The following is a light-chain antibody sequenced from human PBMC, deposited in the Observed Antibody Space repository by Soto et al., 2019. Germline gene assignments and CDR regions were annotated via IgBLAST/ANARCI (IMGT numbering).Light chain of an antibody. Sequence: QSVLTQPPSASGSPGQRVTISCSGSSSKIGSNTVNWYQQLPGTAPKLLIYSNTQRPSGVPDRFSGSKSGTSASLAISGLQSEDEADYYCAAWDDSLNGYVFGTGTKVTVL. CDR3: AAWDDSLNGYV. J-gene: IGLJ1*01. CDR2: SNT. CDR1: SSKIGSNT. V-gene: IGLV1-44*01.